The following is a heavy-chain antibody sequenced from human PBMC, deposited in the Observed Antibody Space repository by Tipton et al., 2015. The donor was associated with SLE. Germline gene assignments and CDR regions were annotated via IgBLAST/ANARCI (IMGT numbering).Heavy chain of an antibody. V-gene: IGHV4-59*01. CDR3: ATGIAVAGAFDY. D-gene: IGHD6-19*01. J-gene: IGHJ4*02. Sequence: TLSLTCTVSGGSISSYYWSWIRQPPGKGLEWIGYIYYSGSTNYNPSLKSRVTISVDTSKNQFSLKLSSVTAADTAVYYCATGIAVAGAFDYWGQGTLVTVSS. CDR1: GGSISSYY. CDR2: IYYSGST.